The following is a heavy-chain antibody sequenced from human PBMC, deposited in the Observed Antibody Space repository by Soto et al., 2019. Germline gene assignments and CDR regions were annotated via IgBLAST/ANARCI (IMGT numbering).Heavy chain of an antibody. J-gene: IGHJ4*02. CDR3: AAPPRY. CDR2: IYDSGST. V-gene: IGHV4-59*01. D-gene: IGHD6-6*01. CDR1: CSSICSFY. Sequence: SATLSLTCTVSCSSICSFYWSWIRQPPGKGLELIGYIYDSGSTNYNPSLKSRVTISVDTSKNQFSLKLTSVTAADTAVYYCAAPPRYWGQGTLVTVS.